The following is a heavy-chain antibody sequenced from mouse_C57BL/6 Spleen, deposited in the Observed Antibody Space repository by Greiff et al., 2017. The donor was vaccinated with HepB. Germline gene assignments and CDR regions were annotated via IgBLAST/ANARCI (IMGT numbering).Heavy chain of an antibody. J-gene: IGHJ1*03. CDR3: ARDNSSYWDFDG. Sequence: EVQLQQSGPELVKPGASVKISCKASGYTFTDYYMNWVKQSHGKSLEWIGDINPNNGGTSYNQKFKGKATLTVDKSSSTAYMELRSLTSEDSADYYCARDNSSYWDFDGWGTGTTVTVAS. V-gene: IGHV1-26*01. D-gene: IGHD1-1*01. CDR1: GYTFTDYY. CDR2: INPNNGGT.